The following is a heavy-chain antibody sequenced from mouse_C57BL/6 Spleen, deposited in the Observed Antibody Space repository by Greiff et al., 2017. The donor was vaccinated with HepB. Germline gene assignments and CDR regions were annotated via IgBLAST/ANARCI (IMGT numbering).Heavy chain of an antibody. Sequence: EVNVVESGGYLVKPGGSLKLSCAASGFTFSSYGMSWVRQTPDKRLEWVATISSGGSYTYYPDSVKGRFTISRDNAKNTLYLQMSSLRSEDTAMYYCARHDNDRYYVAMDYWGQVTSVTVSS. CDR2: ISSGGSYT. J-gene: IGHJ4*01. CDR1: GFTFSSYG. D-gene: IGHD2-3*01. V-gene: IGHV5-6*01. CDR3: ARHDNDRYYVAMDY.